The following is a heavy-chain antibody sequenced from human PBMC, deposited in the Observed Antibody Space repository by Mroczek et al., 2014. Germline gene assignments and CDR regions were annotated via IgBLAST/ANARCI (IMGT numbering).Heavy chain of an antibody. CDR3: ARGLDSSGPTSPQHQYYYYYYGTDV. CDR2: ISAYNGNT. CDR1: GYTFTSYG. V-gene: IGHV1-18*01. D-gene: IGHD3-22*01. Sequence: GAEVKKPGASVKVSCKASGYTFTSYGISWVRQAPGQGLEWMGWISAYNGNTNYAQKLQGRVTMTTDTSTSTAYMELRSLRSDDTAVYYCARGLDSSGPTSPQHQYYYYYYGTDVWGQGTTVTVSS. J-gene: IGHJ6*02.